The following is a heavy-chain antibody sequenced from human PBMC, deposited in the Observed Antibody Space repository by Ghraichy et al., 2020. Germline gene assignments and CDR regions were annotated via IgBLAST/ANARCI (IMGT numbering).Heavy chain of an antibody. V-gene: IGHV3-74*01. CDR3: VRDEGDGMDV. CDR2: INTDGSGT. Sequence: GGSLRLSCVVSGFTFNTFLMHWVRQAPGKGLVWVSRINTDGSGTAYADSVTGRFTISRDNAKNTLYLQMNSLRVEDTGVYYCVRDEGDGMDVWGPGTTVNVSS. J-gene: IGHJ6*02. CDR1: GFTFNTFL. D-gene: IGHD3-16*01.